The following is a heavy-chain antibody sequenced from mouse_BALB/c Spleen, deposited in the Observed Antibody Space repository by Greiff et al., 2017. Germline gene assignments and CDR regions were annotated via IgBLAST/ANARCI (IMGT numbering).Heavy chain of an antibody. CDR1: GFAFSSYD. Sequence: EVQRVESGGGLVKPGGSLKLSCAASGFAFSSYDMSWVRQTPEKRLEWVAYISSGGGSTYYPDTVKGRFTISRDNAKNTLYLQMSSLKSEDTAMYYCARRDYYYGSSYEYYAMDYWGQGTSVTVSS. CDR2: ISSGGGST. CDR3: ARRDYYYGSSYEYYAMDY. V-gene: IGHV5-12-1*01. D-gene: IGHD1-1*01. J-gene: IGHJ4*01.